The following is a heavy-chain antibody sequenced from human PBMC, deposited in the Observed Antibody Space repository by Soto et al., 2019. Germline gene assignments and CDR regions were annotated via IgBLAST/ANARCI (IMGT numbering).Heavy chain of an antibody. Sequence: QVQLVQSGAEVKKPGASVKVSCKATGYTFSTFGISWVRQAPGQGLEWMGWISAYNGNTHHAQKLQGRVTMTTDTSPSTAYMELRSLRSDDTAVYYCGRSGPAAPGIFEFWGQGTLVTVSS. CDR1: GYTFSTFG. V-gene: IGHV1-18*01. J-gene: IGHJ4*02. CDR2: ISAYNGNT. CDR3: GRSGPAAPGIFEF. D-gene: IGHD6-13*01.